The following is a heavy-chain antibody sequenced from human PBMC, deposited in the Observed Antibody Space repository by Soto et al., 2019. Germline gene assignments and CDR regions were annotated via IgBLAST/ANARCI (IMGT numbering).Heavy chain of an antibody. V-gene: IGHV1-18*01. CDR2: ISAYNRHT. D-gene: IGHD6-13*01. Sequence: ASVKVSCKASGYTFTSYGLSWVRQAPGQGLEWMGWISAYNRHTNFAQKLQGRVTMTTDTSTSTAYMELRSLRSDDTAVYYCARVIAAAADFYYWGQGTLVTVSS. CDR1: GYTFTSYG. CDR3: ARVIAAAADFYY. J-gene: IGHJ4*02.